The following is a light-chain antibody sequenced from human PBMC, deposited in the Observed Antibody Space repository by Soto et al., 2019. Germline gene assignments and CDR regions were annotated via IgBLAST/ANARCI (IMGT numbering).Light chain of an antibody. J-gene: IGLJ2*01. CDR1: SSDVGSYNL. CDR2: EGN. CDR3: CSYAGSSIVV. V-gene: IGLV2-23*01. Sequence: QSALTQPASVSGSPGQSITISCTGTSSDVGSYNLVSWYQQHPGKVPKLMIYEGNKRPSGVSDRFSGSKSGNTASLRISGLQAEDEADYYCCSYAGSSIVVFGGGTKLTVL.